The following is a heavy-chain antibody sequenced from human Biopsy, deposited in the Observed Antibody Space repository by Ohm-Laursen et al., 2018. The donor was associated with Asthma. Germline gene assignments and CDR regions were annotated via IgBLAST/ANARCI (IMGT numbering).Heavy chain of an antibody. J-gene: IGHJ4*02. CDR3: ASDFPKDYVRYNFQF. V-gene: IGHV1-24*01. CDR2: HDHEEGGT. CDR1: GYSLTVLS. Sequence: ASVKPSCKISGYSLTVLSMHWVRQAPGQGLEWMGGHDHEEGGTVNARRFQGRVTMTEDTSTDTAYMELSSLSSDDAAVYYCASDFPKDYVRYNFQFWGQGTLVTVSS. D-gene: IGHD4-17*01.